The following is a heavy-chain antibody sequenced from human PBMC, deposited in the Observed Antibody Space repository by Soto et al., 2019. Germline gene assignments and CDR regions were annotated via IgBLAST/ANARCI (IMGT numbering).Heavy chain of an antibody. CDR1: GFSVRTNY. D-gene: IGHD2-15*01. CDR2: VYAGEST. J-gene: IGHJ6*02. CDR3: AREEVGDTYYYYGMDV. Sequence: EMQVVESGGGLIQPGGSLRLSCAASGFSVRTNYMSWVRQAPGKGLEWVSIVYAGESTYYADSVKGRFTISRDNSKNTGYLQMNSLRADDTAMYYCAREEVGDTYYYYGMDVWGQGTTVTVSS. V-gene: IGHV3-53*01.